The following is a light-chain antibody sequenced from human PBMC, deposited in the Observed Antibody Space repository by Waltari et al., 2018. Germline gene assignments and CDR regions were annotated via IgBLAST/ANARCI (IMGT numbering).Light chain of an antibody. CDR3: CSYAGRSPVV. CDR1: SSDLGGYTY. Sequence: QSALTQPASVSGSPGQSITIPCTGPSSDLGGYTYFSWYQRHPGKAPRLMIYDVSKRPSGVSNRFSVSKSGNRASLTISGLQAEDEADYYCCSYAGRSPVVFGGGTKLTVL. V-gene: IGLV2-23*02. J-gene: IGLJ2*01. CDR2: DVS.